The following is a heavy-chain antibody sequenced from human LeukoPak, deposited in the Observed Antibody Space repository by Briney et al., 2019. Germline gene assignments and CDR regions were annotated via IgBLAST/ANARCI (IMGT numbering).Heavy chain of an antibody. D-gene: IGHD6-13*01. CDR2: INPSGGST. V-gene: IGHV1-46*01. J-gene: IGHJ4*02. CDR3: ARGDSDSSPLGATDY. Sequence: ASVKVSCKASGYTFTGYYMHWVRQAPGQGLEWMGIINPSGGSTSYAQKFQGRVTMTRDMSTSTVYMELSSLRSEDTAVYYCARGDSDSSPLGATDYWGQGTLVTVSS. CDR1: GYTFTGYY.